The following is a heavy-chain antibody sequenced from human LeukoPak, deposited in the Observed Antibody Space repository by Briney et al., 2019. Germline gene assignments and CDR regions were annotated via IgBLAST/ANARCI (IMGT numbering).Heavy chain of an antibody. CDR1: GGTFSSYT. CDR3: AGYGYYYDSSGKGYFDY. J-gene: IGHJ4*02. CDR2: IIPILGIA. D-gene: IGHD3-22*01. V-gene: IGHV1-69*02. Sequence: SVKVSCKASGGTFSSYTISWVRQAPGQGLEWMGRIIPILGIANYAQKFQGRVTITADKSTSTAYMELSSLRSEDTAVYYCAGYGYYYDSSGKGYFDYWGQGTLVTVSS.